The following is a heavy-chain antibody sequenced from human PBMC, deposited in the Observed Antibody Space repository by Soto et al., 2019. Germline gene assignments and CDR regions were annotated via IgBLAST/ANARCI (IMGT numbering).Heavy chain of an antibody. CDR1: GFSCSKYG. CDR3: AKELRETGGYYFDC. CDR2: MSDDGSKK. J-gene: IGHJ4*02. D-gene: IGHD3-16*01. V-gene: IGHV3-30*18. Sequence: QVQLVESGGGVVQPGRSLRLSCAASGFSCSKYGMHWVRQAPGKGLEWVAEMSDDGSKKYYGDYVKGRFTISRDNSKNTLYLLMDSLRPEDTAMYYCAKELRETGGYYFDCWGQGTLVTVSS.